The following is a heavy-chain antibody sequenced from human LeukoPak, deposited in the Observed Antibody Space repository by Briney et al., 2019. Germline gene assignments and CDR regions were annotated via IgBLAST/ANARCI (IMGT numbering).Heavy chain of an antibody. Sequence: GGSLRLSCAASGFTFSDYYMSWIRQAPGKGLEWVSYISSSGSTIYYADSVKGRFTISRDNAKNSLYLQMNSLRAEDTAVYYCARDLRGYSGYDRNWFDPWCQGTLVTVSS. CDR1: GFTFSDYY. V-gene: IGHV3-11*01. D-gene: IGHD5-12*01. J-gene: IGHJ5*02. CDR2: ISSSGSTI. CDR3: ARDLRGYSGYDRNWFDP.